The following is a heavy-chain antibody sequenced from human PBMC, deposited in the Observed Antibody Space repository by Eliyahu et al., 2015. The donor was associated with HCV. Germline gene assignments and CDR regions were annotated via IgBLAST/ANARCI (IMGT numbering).Heavy chain of an antibody. CDR1: GVSISSTSYS. Sequence: QVQLQESGPGLVKPSETLSLTCTVSGVSISSTSYSWGWIRQPPGKGLEWIGTISYSGSTYSNSSLKTRVTMSVDTSKNQFSLRLSSVTAADTAVYYCARHIVRGQWRILAEFDYWGQGTLVTVSS. D-gene: IGHD3-10*01. J-gene: IGHJ4*02. V-gene: IGHV4-39*01. CDR3: ARHIVRGQWRILAEFDY. CDR2: ISYSGST.